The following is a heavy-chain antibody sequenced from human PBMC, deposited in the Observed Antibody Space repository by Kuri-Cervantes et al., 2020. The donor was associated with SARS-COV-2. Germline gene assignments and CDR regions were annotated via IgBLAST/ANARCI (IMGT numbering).Heavy chain of an antibody. CDR2: IWYDGSNK. J-gene: IGHJ6*02. CDR3: ARSHKDIVVVPAARGYYYGMDV. V-gene: IGHV3-33*08. CDR1: GFTFSSYW. D-gene: IGHD2-2*01. Sequence: GGSLRLSCAASGFTFSSYWMHWVRQAPGKGLEWVAVIWYDGSNKYYADSVKGRFTISRDNSKNTLYLQMNSLRAEDTAVYYCARSHKDIVVVPAARGYYYGMDVWGQGTTVTVSS.